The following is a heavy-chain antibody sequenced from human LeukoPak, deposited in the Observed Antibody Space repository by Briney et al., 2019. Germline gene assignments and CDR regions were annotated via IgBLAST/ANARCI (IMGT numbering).Heavy chain of an antibody. CDR1: GGSFSGYY. V-gene: IGHV4-34*01. D-gene: IGHD3-22*01. J-gene: IGHJ4*02. CDR3: ARRRYDASGYYPSRGRYFDY. CDR2: INHSGST. Sequence: PSETLSLTCAVYGGSFSGYYWSWVRQPPEKGLEWIGEINHSGSTNYNPSLKSRVTTSVDTSKNQFSLELTSVTAADTAVYYCARRRYDASGYYPSRGRYFDYWGQGTLVTVSS.